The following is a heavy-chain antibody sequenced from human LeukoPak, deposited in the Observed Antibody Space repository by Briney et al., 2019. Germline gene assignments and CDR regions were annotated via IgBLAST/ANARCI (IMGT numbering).Heavy chain of an antibody. CDR1: GFRFNEHS. CDR3: ARDGGSGDYYYYYGMDV. J-gene: IGHJ6*02. D-gene: IGHD3-10*01. V-gene: IGHV3-48*02. Sequence: GGFLRLSCAASGFRFNEHSMNWVRQAPGKGLEWISYISSSSSTIYYADSVKGRFTISRDNAKNSLFLQMNSLRDEDTAVYFCARDGGSGDYYYYYGMDVWGQGTTVTVSS. CDR2: ISSSSSTI.